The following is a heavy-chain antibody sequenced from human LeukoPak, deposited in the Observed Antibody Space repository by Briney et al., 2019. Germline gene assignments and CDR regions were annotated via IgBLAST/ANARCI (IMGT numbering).Heavy chain of an antibody. Sequence: PGGSLRLSCATSGFSFSNYAMSWVRQAPGKGLEWVSAISGEGVTIYYADSVKGRFTISRDNSKNTLYLQMDSLRADDTAVFYCAKESGSNWSPLDSWGQGTLVTVSS. CDR2: ISGEGVTI. CDR1: GFSFSNYA. D-gene: IGHD4-11*01. J-gene: IGHJ4*02. CDR3: AKESGSNWSPLDS. V-gene: IGHV3-23*01.